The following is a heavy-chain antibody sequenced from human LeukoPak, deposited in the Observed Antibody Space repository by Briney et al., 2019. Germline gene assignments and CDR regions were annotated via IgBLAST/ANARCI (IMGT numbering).Heavy chain of an antibody. CDR1: GYTFISYA. D-gene: IGHD5-24*01. J-gene: IGHJ4*02. CDR2: INPSGGST. Sequence: ASVKVSCKASGYTFISYAMNWVRQAPGQGLEWMGIINPSGGSTSYAQKFQGRVTMTRDTSTSTVYMELSSLRSEDTAVYYCARALRDGYNLHYWGQGTLVTVSS. CDR3: ARALRDGYNLHY. V-gene: IGHV1-46*01.